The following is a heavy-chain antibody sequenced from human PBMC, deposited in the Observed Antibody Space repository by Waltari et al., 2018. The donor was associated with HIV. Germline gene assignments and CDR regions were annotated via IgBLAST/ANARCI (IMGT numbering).Heavy chain of an antibody. V-gene: IGHV1-2*02. CDR3: AREMAVAGMGY. J-gene: IGHJ4*02. CDR2: INPNSGGT. D-gene: IGHD6-19*01. CDR1: GYTFTGYY. Sequence: QVQLVQSGAEVKKPGASVKVSCKASGYTFTGYYMHWVRQAPGQGLERMGWINPNSGGTNYAQKLQGRVTMTRDTSISTAYMELSRLRSDDTAVYYCAREMAVAGMGYWGQGTLVTVSS.